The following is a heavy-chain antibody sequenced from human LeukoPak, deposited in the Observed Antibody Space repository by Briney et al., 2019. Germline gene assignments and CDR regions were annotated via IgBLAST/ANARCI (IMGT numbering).Heavy chain of an antibody. V-gene: IGHV1-69*02. D-gene: IGHD4-23*01. CDR3: ASRGYGGNLRGFDY. J-gene: IGHJ4*02. CDR1: GGTFSSYT. Sequence: SVKVSCRATGGTFSSYTISWVRQAPGQGLEWMGRIIPILGIANYAQKFQGRVTITADKSTSTAYMELSSLRSEDTAVYYCASRGYGGNLRGFDYWGQGTLVTVSS. CDR2: IIPILGIA.